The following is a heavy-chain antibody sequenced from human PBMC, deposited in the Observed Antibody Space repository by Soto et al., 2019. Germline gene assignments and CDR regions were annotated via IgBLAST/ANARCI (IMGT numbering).Heavy chain of an antibody. Sequence: EVQLLDSGGGLVQPGGSLRLSCAASGFTFSTYAMGWVRQAPGKGLEWVSTFTGGGRTFYADFVKGRFTISRDNSKNTLYLQMNSLRADDTAVYYCAKGNQGSDWGQGTQVTVSS. J-gene: IGHJ4*02. CDR1: GFTFSTYA. V-gene: IGHV3-23*01. CDR3: AKGNQGSD. CDR2: FTGGGRT.